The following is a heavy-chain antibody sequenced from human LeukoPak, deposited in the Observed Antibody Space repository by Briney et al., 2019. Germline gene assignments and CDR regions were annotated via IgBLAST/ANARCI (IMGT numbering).Heavy chain of an antibody. CDR1: GFTFSSYW. V-gene: IGHV3-7*01. CDR3: ARSGPVVGATTPFDY. CDR2: IKQDGSEK. J-gene: IGHJ4*02. Sequence: GGSLRLFCAASGFTFSSYWMSWVRQAPGKGLEWVANIKQDGSEKYYVDSVKGRFTISRDNAKNSLYLRMNSLRAEDTAVYYCARSGPVVGATTPFDYWGQGTLVTVSS. D-gene: IGHD1-26*01.